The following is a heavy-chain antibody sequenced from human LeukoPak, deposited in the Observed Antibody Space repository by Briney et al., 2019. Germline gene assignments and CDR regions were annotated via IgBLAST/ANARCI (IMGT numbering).Heavy chain of an antibody. J-gene: IGHJ4*02. CDR1: GFTFPNYW. D-gene: IGHD1-26*01. V-gene: IGHV3-7*01. CDR3: ARVGSSWELML. CDR2: IRQDGSEK. Sequence: PGGSLRLSCAASGFTFPNYWMSWVRQAPGKGLEWVANIRQDGSEKFYVDSVKGRFTISRDNDKSSLYLQMNSLRGEDTAVYFCARVGSSWELMLWGQGTLVTVS.